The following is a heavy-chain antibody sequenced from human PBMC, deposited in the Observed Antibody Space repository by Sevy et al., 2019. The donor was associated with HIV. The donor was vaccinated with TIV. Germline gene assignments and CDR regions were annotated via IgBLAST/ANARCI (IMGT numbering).Heavy chain of an antibody. D-gene: IGHD1-26*01. CDR3: ARVNFEPTLEYSGSYPYYLDY. Sequence: SEPLSLTCTVSGGSISSGGYYWSWIRQHPGKGLEWIGYIYYSGSTYYHPSLKSRVTISVDTSKNQFSLKLSSVTAADTAVYYCARVNFEPTLEYSGSYPYYLDYWGQGTLVTVSS. V-gene: IGHV4-31*03. J-gene: IGHJ4*02. CDR1: GGSISSGGYY. CDR2: IYYSGST.